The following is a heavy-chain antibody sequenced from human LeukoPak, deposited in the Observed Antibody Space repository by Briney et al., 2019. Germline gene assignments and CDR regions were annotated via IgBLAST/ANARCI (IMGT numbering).Heavy chain of an antibody. V-gene: IGHV3-23*01. D-gene: IGHD5-18*01. Sequence: GGSLRLSCAASGFTFSTYAMSWVRQPPGKGLEWVSTMSAGDASTYYADSVQGRFTISRDNSKNTLSLQMNTLRAEDTAVYYCARDLTAMVTAFDIWGQGTMVTVSS. CDR2: MSAGDAST. CDR3: ARDLTAMVTAFDI. J-gene: IGHJ3*02. CDR1: GFTFSTYA.